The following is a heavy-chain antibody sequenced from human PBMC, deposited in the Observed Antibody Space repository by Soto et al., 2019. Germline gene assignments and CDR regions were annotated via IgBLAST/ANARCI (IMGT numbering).Heavy chain of an antibody. V-gene: IGHV4-59*08. J-gene: IGHJ4*02. D-gene: IGHD6-19*01. CDR2: IYYSGST. CDR3: ARHLTAVAGTWVDY. Sequence: SETLSLTCTVSGGSISSYYWSWIRQPPGKGLEWIGYIYYSGSTNYNPSLKSRVTISVDTSKNQFSLKLSSVTAADTAVYYCARHLTAVAGTWVDYWGQGTLVTVSS. CDR1: GGSISSYY.